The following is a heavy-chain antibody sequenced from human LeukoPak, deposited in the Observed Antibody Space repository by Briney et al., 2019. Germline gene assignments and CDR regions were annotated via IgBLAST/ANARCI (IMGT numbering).Heavy chain of an antibody. CDR2: IYPGDSDT. CDR1: GYSFTSYW. V-gene: IGHV5-51*03. CDR3: AIPFSHNWFDP. Sequence: PGESLKLSCMGSGYSFTSYWIGWVRHMPGKGLEWMGIIYPGDSDTIYSPFFQGQVTISADKSISTAYLQWSSLKAADTAMYYCAIPFSHNWFDPWGQGTLVTVSS. J-gene: IGHJ5*02.